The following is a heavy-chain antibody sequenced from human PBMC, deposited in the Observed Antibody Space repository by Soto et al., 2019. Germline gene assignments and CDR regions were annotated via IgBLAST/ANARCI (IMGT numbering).Heavy chain of an antibody. J-gene: IGHJ6*02. CDR3: ARDHNHQVSQLWPPSRLYCGMDV. V-gene: IGHV1-69*12. D-gene: IGHD5-18*01. CDR2: IIPIFGTA. Sequence: QVQLVQSGAEVKKPGSSVKVSCKASGGTFSSYAISWVRQAPGQGLEWMGGIIPIFGTANYAQKFQGRVTITADESTSTAYMELSSLRSEDTAVYYCARDHNHQVSQLWPPSRLYCGMDVWGQGTTVTVSS. CDR1: GGTFSSYA.